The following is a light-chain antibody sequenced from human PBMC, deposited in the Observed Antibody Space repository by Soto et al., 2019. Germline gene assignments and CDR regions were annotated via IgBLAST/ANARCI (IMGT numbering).Light chain of an antibody. J-gene: IGKJ2*01. CDR3: MQGTNWPYT. Sequence: DIVMTQSPLSLPVTLGQPASISCRSSRSLVYKDGNTYLNWFHQRPGQSPRRLIYRVSDRDSGVPDRCSGTGSGTDFTLQISRVEAEDLGVYYCMQGTNWPYTFGQGTELEIK. CDR2: RVS. V-gene: IGKV2-30*01. CDR1: RSLVYKDGNTY.